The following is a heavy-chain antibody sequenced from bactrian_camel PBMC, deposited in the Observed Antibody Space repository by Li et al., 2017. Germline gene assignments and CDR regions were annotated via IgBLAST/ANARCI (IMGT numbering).Heavy chain of an antibody. J-gene: IGHJ6*01. D-gene: IGHD5*01. V-gene: IGHV3S1*01. CDR3: AADRSSVCNTGAHFGY. CDR2: IFAGGDTT. Sequence: HVQLVESGGGSVQTGGSLRLSCAYAVDDSSDFSCLGWFRQTPGKEREGVATIFAGGDTTNYADSVKGRFTISRDYAKNTLYLQMNNLKPEDTALYYCAADRSSVCNTGAHFGYWGQGTQVTVS. CDR1: AVDDSSDFSC.